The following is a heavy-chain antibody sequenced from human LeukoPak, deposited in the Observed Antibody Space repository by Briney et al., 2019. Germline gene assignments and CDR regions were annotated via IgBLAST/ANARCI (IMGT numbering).Heavy chain of an antibody. CDR2: ISWNSGSI. CDR3: AKGGYDLDYYMDV. CDR1: GFTLDDYA. V-gene: IGHV3-9*03. Sequence: PGRSLRLSCAASGFTLDDYAMHWVRHAPGKGLEWVSGISWNSGSIGYADSVKGRFTISRDNAKNSLYLQMNSLRAEDMALYYCAKGGYDLDYYMDVWGKGTTVTISS. D-gene: IGHD5-12*01. J-gene: IGHJ6*03.